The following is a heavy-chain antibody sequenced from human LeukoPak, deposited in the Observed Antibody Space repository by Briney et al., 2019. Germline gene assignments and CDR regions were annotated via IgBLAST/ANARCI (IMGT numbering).Heavy chain of an antibody. CDR2: IIPIFGTA. J-gene: IGHJ3*02. CDR1: GGTFSSYA. Sequence: SVKVSCKASGGTFSSYAISWVRQAPGQGLEWMGGIIPIFGTANYAQKFQGRVTITADESTSTAYMELSSLRSEDTAVYYRVPAAAGNDAFDIWGQGTMVTVSS. CDR3: VPAAAGNDAFDI. V-gene: IGHV1-69*01. D-gene: IGHD6-13*01.